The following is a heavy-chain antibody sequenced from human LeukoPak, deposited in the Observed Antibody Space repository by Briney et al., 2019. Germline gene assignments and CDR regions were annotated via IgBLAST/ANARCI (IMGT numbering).Heavy chain of an antibody. Sequence: ASVKVSCKASGYTFTGYYMHWVRQAPGQGLEWMGWINPNSGGTNYAQKFQGRVTMTRDTSISTAYMELSRRRSDDTAVYYCARELVVVAATSFDPWGQGTLVTVSS. CDR3: ARELVVVAATSFDP. V-gene: IGHV1-2*02. D-gene: IGHD2-15*01. CDR2: INPNSGGT. CDR1: GYTFTGYY. J-gene: IGHJ5*02.